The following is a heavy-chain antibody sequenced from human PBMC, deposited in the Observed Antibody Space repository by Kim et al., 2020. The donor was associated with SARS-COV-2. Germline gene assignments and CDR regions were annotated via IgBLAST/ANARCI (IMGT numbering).Heavy chain of an antibody. CDR3: AAVPEMRRYYYYGMDV. V-gene: IGHV1-58*01. CDR1: GFTFTSSA. CDR2: IVVGSGNT. D-gene: IGHD2-2*01. Sequence: SVKVSCKASGFTFTSSAVQWVRQARGQRLEWIGWIVVGSGNTNYAQKFQERVTITRDMSTSTAYMELSSLRSEDTAVYYCAAVPEMRRYYYYGMDVWGQGTTVTVSS. J-gene: IGHJ6*02.